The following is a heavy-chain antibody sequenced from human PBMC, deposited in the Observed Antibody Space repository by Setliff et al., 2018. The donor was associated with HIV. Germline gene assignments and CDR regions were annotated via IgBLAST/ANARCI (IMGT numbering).Heavy chain of an antibody. V-gene: IGHV1-18*01. CDR2: INACTGKT. Sequence: ASVKVSCKASGYTFSNYGLSWVRQAPGQGLAWVGWINACTGKTHYAQGFQGRVTVTTDTSTDTSYMELRSLRSDDTAIYYCAACVLQSGGLTGSYPGGFDYWGQGSLVTVSS. J-gene: IGHJ4*02. D-gene: IGHD1-26*01. CDR1: GYTFSNYG. CDR3: AACVLQSGGLTGSYPGGFDY.